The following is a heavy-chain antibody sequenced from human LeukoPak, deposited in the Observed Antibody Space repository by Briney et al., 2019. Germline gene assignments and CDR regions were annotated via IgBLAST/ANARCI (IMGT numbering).Heavy chain of an antibody. CDR3: ARADCSSTSCYDPYYYGMDV. J-gene: IGHJ6*02. Sequence: ASETLSLTCTVSGGSISSYYWSWIRQPPGKGLEWIGYIYYSGSTNYNPSLKSRVTISVDTSKNQFSLKLSSVTAADTAVYYCARADCSSTSCYDPYYYGMDVWAKGPRSPSP. D-gene: IGHD2-2*01. CDR2: IYYSGST. V-gene: IGHV4-59*01. CDR1: GGSISSYY.